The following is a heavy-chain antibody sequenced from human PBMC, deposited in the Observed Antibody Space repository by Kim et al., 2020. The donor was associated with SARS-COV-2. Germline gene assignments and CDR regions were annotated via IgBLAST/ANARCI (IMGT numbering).Heavy chain of an antibody. CDR2: ILYDGSNK. J-gene: IGHJ6*01. D-gene: IGHD3-10*01. V-gene: IGHV3-30-3*01. Sequence: GGSLRLSCAASGFTVSTYAMHWVRQAPGKGLEWVAAILYDGSNKFYADSMSGRSITTRDTSKNPHHLQINILTAETAADHYATRVLWFVANVMDDDYYY. CDR3: ATRVLWFVANVMDDDYYY. CDR1: GFTVSTYA.